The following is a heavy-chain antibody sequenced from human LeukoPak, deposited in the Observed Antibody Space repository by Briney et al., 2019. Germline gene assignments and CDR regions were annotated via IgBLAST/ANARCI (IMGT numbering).Heavy chain of an antibody. CDR1: GFTFSSFS. J-gene: IGHJ4*02. V-gene: IGHV3-48*01. CDR3: AKDRYYDSSGLYYFDY. Sequence: GGSLRLSCAASGFTFSSFSMNWVRQAPGKGLEWVSFITGSSSTIYYADSVKGRFTISRDNAKNSLYLQMNSLRAEDTAVYYCAKDRYYDSSGLYYFDYWGQGTLVTVSS. CDR2: ITGSSSTI. D-gene: IGHD3-22*01.